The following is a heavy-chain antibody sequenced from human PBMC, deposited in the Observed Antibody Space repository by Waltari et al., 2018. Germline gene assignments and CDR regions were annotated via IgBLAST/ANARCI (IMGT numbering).Heavy chain of an antibody. J-gene: IGHJ4*02. Sequence: QVQLVESGGGVVQPGGSLRLSCAASGFTFSSYGMHWVRQAPGKGLEWVAFIRYDGINKYYADSVKGRFTISRDNSKNTLYLQMNSLRAEDTAVYYCAKDLPEYSSSSVGFDYWGQGTLVTVSS. CDR3: AKDLPEYSSSSVGFDY. CDR2: IRYDGINK. D-gene: IGHD6-6*01. CDR1: GFTFSSYG. V-gene: IGHV3-30*02.